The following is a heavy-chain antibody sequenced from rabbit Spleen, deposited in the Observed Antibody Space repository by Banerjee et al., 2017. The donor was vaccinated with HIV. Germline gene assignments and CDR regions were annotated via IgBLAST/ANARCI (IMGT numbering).Heavy chain of an antibody. CDR1: GIDFSNYG. D-gene: IGHD4-2*01. CDR3: ARDYGGSITYYLAL. Sequence: QEQLKESGGGLVQPGGSLKLSCKASGIDFSNYGVHWVRQAPGKGLEWITCINIVTGKSVYANWVSGRFIMSRTSSTTVTLQMTSLTAADTATYFCARDYGGSITYYLALWGQGTLVTVS. V-gene: IGHV1S45*01. J-gene: IGHJ6*01. CDR2: INIVTGKS.